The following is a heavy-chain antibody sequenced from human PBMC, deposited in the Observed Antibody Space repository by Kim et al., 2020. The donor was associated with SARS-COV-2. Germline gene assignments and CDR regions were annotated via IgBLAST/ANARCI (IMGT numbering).Heavy chain of an antibody. CDR3: TRDPDDSPNWYFDL. CDR1: GFTFGDYA. Sequence: GGSLRLSCTDSGFTFGDYAMSWFRQAPGKGLEWVGCMRGKADGGTTEYAESVKGRFTIARDDSKSIAYLQMNSLKTEDTAVYYCTRDPDDSPNWYFDLWGRGTLVTVSS. D-gene: IGHD3-22*01. V-gene: IGHV3-49*03. CDR2: MRGKADGGTT. J-gene: IGHJ2*01.